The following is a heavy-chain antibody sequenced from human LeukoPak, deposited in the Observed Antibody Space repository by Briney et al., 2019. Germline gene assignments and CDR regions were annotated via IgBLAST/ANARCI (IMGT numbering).Heavy chain of an antibody. CDR1: GGSFSGHY. V-gene: IGHV4-34*01. CDR2: INRGGST. D-gene: IGHD5-12*01. J-gene: IGHJ4*02. CDR3: ARWLPPNY. Sequence: SETLSLTCAVSGGSFSGHYWSWIRQTPGKGLEWIGEINRGGSTNYNPALKNRVTMSIDTSRNQFSLKLSSVTAADTAVYYCARWLPPNYWGQGTLVTVSS.